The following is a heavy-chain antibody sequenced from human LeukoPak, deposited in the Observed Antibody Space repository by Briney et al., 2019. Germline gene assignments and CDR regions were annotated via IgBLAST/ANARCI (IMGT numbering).Heavy chain of an antibody. CDR1: GYTFTSHG. CDR2: ISAYNGNT. D-gene: IGHD6-13*01. Sequence: ASVKVSCKASGYTFTSHGISWVRQAPGQGFEWVGWISAYNGNTNYAQRLQGRVTMTTDTSTNTAYMELRSLRSDDTAVYYCAREAAGSFDYWGQGTLVTVSS. CDR3: AREAAGSFDY. J-gene: IGHJ4*02. V-gene: IGHV1-18*01.